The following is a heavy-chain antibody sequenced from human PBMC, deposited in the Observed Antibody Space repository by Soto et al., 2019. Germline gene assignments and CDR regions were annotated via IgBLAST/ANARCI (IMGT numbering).Heavy chain of an antibody. D-gene: IGHD3-22*01. V-gene: IGHV4-38-2*01. Sequence: PSETLSLTCAVSGYSISSGYYWGWIRPPPGKGLEWIGSIYHSGSTYYNPSLKSRVTISVDTSKNQFSLKLSSVTAADTAVYYCARVYYDSSGYYYFANWFDPWAQGTLVTVCS. CDR3: ARVYYDSSGYYYFANWFDP. CDR1: GYSISSGYY. CDR2: IYHSGST. J-gene: IGHJ5*02.